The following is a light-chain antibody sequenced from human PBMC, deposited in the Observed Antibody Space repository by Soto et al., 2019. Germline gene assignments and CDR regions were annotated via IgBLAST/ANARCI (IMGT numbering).Light chain of an antibody. J-gene: IGKJ1*01. CDR2: DAS. Sequence: IHMTQSPSTLSASVGDGVTITCRASQRISTWLAWYQQKPGKAPKLLISDASSLETGVPSRFSGSGSGTEFTLTINSPQPDDFATYYCQQYKSYWTFGQGTKVDIK. CDR3: QQYKSYWT. V-gene: IGKV1-5*01. CDR1: QRISTW.